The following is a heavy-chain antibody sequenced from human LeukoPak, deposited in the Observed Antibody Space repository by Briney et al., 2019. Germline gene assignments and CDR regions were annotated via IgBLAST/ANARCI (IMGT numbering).Heavy chain of an antibody. Sequence: PGGSLRLSCAASGFTFSSYAMHWVRQAPGKGLEWVAVISYDGSNKYYADYVKGRLTIFRDNSKNTLYLQMNSLRAEDTAVYYCARDRESSQHGDGLSLWGQGTLVTVSS. CDR1: GFTFSSYA. V-gene: IGHV3-30-3*01. J-gene: IGHJ4*02. D-gene: IGHD5-24*01. CDR2: ISYDGSNK. CDR3: ARDRESSQHGDGLSL.